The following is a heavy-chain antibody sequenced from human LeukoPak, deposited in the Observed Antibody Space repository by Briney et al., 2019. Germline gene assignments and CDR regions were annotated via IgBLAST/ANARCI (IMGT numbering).Heavy chain of an antibody. CDR2: IYYSGGT. V-gene: IGHV4-59*11. CDR1: GGSISSHY. CDR3: ARGLPSSGWPD. D-gene: IGHD6-19*01. Sequence: SETLSLTCTVSGGSISSHYWTWIRQPPGRGLEWIGYIYYSGGTNYNPSLKSRVTISIDTSKKQFSLKLSSVTAADTAVYYCARGLPSSGWPDWGQGTLVTVSS. J-gene: IGHJ4*02.